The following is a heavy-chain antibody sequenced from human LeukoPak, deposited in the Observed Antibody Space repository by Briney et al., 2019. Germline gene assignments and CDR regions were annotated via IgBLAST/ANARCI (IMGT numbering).Heavy chain of an antibody. CDR2: IWYDGSNK. Sequence: PGGSLRLSCAASGFTFSSYGMHWVRQAPGKGLEWVAVIWYDGSNKYYADSVKGRFTISRDNSKNTLYLQMNCLRAEDTAVYYCARAYSGYDSVDYWGQGTLVTVSS. CDR3: ARAYSGYDSVDY. V-gene: IGHV3-33*01. D-gene: IGHD5-12*01. CDR1: GFTFSSYG. J-gene: IGHJ4*02.